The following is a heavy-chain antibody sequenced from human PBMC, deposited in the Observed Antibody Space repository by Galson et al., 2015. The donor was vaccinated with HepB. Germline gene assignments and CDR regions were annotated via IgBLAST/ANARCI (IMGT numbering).Heavy chain of an antibody. CDR3: ASDCDCSGSFYNMLAY. CDR1: GFTFSTYA. D-gene: IGHD3-10*01. CDR2: IKSDNGSK. V-gene: IGHV3-30*07. Sequence: SLRLSCAASGFTFSTYAFNWVRQAPGRGLECMALIKSDNGSKFYAHAVKGRFSISIDNSKDTVYLQMNSLRDEDTAVYYCASDCDCSGSFYNMLAYWGQGTMVTVSS. J-gene: IGHJ4*02.